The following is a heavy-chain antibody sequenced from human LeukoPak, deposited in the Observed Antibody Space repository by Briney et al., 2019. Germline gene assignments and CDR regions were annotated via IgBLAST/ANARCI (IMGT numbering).Heavy chain of an antibody. CDR2: ISGSGGST. Sequence: GGSLRLSCAASGFTFSSYSMSWVRQAPGKGLEWVSAISGSGGSTYYADSVKGRFTISRDNSKNTLYLQMNSLRAEDTAVYYCARETWPRGYSYGSWFDPWGQGTLVTVSS. CDR3: ARETWPRGYSYGSWFDP. J-gene: IGHJ5*02. CDR1: GFTFSSYS. D-gene: IGHD5-18*01. V-gene: IGHV3-23*01.